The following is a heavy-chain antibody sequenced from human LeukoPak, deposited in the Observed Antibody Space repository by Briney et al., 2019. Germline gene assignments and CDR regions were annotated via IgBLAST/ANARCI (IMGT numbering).Heavy chain of an antibody. J-gene: IGHJ5*02. CDR2: IRGGGAP. V-gene: IGHV3-23*01. Sequence: PGGSLRLSCAASGFTFSSHTMNWVRQAPGKGLQWVSSIRGGGAPVYADSVKGRFTISRDDFKSTVFLQMDSLRPEDTAVYYCARCTIGDGSGWCTWFAPWGQGTLVTVSP. CDR1: GFTFSSHT. CDR3: ARCTIGDGSGWCTWFAP. D-gene: IGHD6-19*01.